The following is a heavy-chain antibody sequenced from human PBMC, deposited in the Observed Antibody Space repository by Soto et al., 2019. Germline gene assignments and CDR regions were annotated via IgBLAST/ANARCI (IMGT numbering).Heavy chain of an antibody. D-gene: IGHD5-12*01. Sequence: GGSLRLSCAASGFTYSTYTMHWIRQTPGKGLEWVSYLTPSGHATEYADSVRGRFTISRDNNKNSLYLQMNSLRVEDTGVYYCARAIRGYGAYGGYLGQGTLVTVSS. CDR3: ARAIRGYGAYGGY. J-gene: IGHJ4*02. CDR1: GFTYSTYT. CDR2: LTPSGHAT. V-gene: IGHV3-48*01.